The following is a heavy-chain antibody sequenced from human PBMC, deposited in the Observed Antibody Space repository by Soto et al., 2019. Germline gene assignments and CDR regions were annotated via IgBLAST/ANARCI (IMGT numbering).Heavy chain of an antibody. CDR1: GFTFSSYS. V-gene: IGHV3-21*01. Sequence: EVQLVESGGGLVKPGGSLRLSCAASGFTFSSYSMNWVRQAPGKGLEWVSSISSSSSYIYYADSVKGRFTISRDNAKNSLYLQMNSLRADDTAVYYCARIPFRIAAAGDYWGQGTLVTVSS. CDR2: ISSSSSYI. J-gene: IGHJ4*02. D-gene: IGHD6-13*01. CDR3: ARIPFRIAAAGDY.